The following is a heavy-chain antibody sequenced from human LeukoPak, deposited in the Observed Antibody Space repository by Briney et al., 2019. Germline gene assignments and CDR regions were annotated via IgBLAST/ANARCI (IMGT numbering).Heavy chain of an antibody. CDR3: ARGSILLWFGESYGT. J-gene: IGHJ5*02. CDR1: GYTFTSND. CDR2: MNPNSGNT. D-gene: IGHD3-10*01. V-gene: IGHV1-8*01. Sequence: ASVRVSCKASGYTFTSNDINWVRQATGQGLEWMGWMNPNSGNTAYAQKFQGRVTMTRNTSISTAYMELSSLRSEDTAVYYCARGSILLWFGESYGTWGQGALVTVSS.